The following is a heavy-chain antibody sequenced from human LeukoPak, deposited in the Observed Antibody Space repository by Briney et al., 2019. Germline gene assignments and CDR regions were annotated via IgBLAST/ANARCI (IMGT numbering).Heavy chain of an antibody. CDR3: ARKVVFDL. CDR1: GGSISSSSYY. J-gene: IGHJ2*01. CDR2: IYYSGST. Sequence: SETLPLTCTVSGGSISSSSYYWGWIRQPPGKGLEWIGSIYYSGSTYYNPSLKSRVTISVDTSKNQFSLKLSSVTAADTAVYYCARKVVFDLWGRGTLVTVSS. D-gene: IGHD2-15*01. V-gene: IGHV4-39*01.